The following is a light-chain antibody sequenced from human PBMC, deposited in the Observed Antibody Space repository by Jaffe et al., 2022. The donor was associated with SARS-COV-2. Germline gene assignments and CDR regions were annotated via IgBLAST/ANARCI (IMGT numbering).Light chain of an antibody. CDR1: QSVSSS. V-gene: IGKV3-15*01. J-gene: IGKJ2*01. CDR2: DAS. CDR3: QQYTYWYT. Sequence: EIVMTQSPATLSVSPGERATLSCRASQSVSSSLAWYQQKPGQAPRLLIYDASTRATGIPARFSGSGSGTEFTLTISSLQSEDFAVYYCQQYTYWYTFGQGTKLEIK.